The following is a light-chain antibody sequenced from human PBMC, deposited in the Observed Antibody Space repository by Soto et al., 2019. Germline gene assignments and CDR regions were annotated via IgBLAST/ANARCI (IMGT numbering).Light chain of an antibody. CDR3: QTYDDTLSAYVV. J-gene: IGLJ2*01. Sequence: QSVLTQPPSVSGAPGQRVTISCTGSSSNIGAGYDVHWYQQLPGTAPKLLIYGNTNRPSGVPDRFSGSKSGTSASLAIAGLKAEDEADYHCQTYDDTLSAYVVFGGGTKVTVL. CDR2: GNT. V-gene: IGLV1-40*01. CDR1: SSNIGAGYD.